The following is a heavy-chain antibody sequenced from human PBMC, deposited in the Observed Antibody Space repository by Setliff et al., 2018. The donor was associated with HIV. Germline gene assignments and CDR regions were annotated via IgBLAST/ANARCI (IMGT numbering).Heavy chain of an antibody. CDR1: GGSISGYY. V-gene: IGHV4-34*01. CDR2: IYHSGST. J-gene: IGHJ4*02. CDR3: ARPVVGATTGFY. Sequence: PSETLSLTCAVSGGSISGYYWSWIRQPPGKGLEWIGNIYHSGSTYYNPSLRNRVTISVDTSKNQFSLKLISVTAADTAVYYCARPVVGATTGFYWGQGALVTVSS. D-gene: IGHD1-26*01.